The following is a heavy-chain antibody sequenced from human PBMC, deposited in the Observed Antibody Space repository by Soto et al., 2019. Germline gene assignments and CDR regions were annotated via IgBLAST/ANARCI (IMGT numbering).Heavy chain of an antibody. CDR3: ARDYRSTPIFYMARGDAFDI. CDR2: IWYDGSNK. D-gene: IGHD3-3*01. V-gene: IGHV3-33*01. Sequence: GGSLRLSCAASGFTFSSYGMHWVRQAPGKGLEWVAVIWYDGSNKYYADSVKGRFTISRDNSKNTLYLQMNSLRAEDTAVYYCARDYRSTPIFYMARGDAFDIWGQGTMVTVSS. CDR1: GFTFSSYG. J-gene: IGHJ3*02.